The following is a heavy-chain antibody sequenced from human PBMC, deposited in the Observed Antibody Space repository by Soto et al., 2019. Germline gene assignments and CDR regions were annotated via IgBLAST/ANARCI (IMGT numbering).Heavy chain of an antibody. J-gene: IGHJ3*02. V-gene: IGHV4-4*02. CDR2: IYHRGST. CDR3: ARRLDIVVVVAAQGAFDI. Sequence: SETLSLTCAVSGGSISSSNWWCWVRQPPGKGLERIGEIYHRGSTNYNPSLKSRVTISVDKSKNQFSLKLSSVTAADTAVYYCARRLDIVVVVAAQGAFDIWGQGTMVTVSS. CDR1: GGSISSSNW. D-gene: IGHD2-15*01.